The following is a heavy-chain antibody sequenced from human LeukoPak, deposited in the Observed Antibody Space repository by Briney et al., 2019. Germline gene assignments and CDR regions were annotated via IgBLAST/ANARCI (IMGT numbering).Heavy chain of an antibody. J-gene: IGHJ6*02. D-gene: IGHD3-10*01. Sequence: GESLKISCKGSGYSFTTYWISWVRQLPGKGLEWIGRIDPSDSYTKYNPSSQGHVTVSADKSISTAYLQWSSLTASDSAMYYCASMIRGYYAMDVWGQGTPVTVSS. V-gene: IGHV5-10-1*01. CDR1: GYSFTTYW. CDR3: ASMIRGYYAMDV. CDR2: IDPSDSYT.